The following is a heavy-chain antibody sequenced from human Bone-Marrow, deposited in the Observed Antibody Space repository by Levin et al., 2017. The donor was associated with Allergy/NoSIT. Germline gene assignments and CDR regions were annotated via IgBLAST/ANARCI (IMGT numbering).Heavy chain of an antibody. CDR1: GFTFSSYS. Sequence: TGGSLRLSCAASGFTFSSYSMNWVRQAPGKGLEWVSYISSSSSNIYYADSVKGRFTISRDNAKNSLYLQMNSLRDEDTAVYYCARFSSGYYYIDYWGQGTLVTVSS. CDR2: ISSSSSNI. J-gene: IGHJ4*02. CDR3: ARFSSGYYYIDY. D-gene: IGHD3-22*01. V-gene: IGHV3-48*02.